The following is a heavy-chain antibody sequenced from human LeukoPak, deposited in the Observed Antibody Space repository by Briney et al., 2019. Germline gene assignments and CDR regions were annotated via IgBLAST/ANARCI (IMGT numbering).Heavy chain of an antibody. CDR3: ARDGGSWWAFDY. D-gene: IGHD6-13*01. CDR1: GYTFTSYG. V-gene: IGHV1-18*01. J-gene: IGHJ4*02. Sequence: GASVKVSCKASGYTFTSYGITWVRQAPGQGLEWMGWINPNSGGTNYAQKLQGRVTMTTDTSTNTAYMELRSLRSDDTAVYYCARDGGSWWAFDYWGQGTLVTVSS. CDR2: INPNSGGT.